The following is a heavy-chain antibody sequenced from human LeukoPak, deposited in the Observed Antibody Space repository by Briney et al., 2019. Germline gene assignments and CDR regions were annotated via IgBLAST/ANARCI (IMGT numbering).Heavy chain of an antibody. J-gene: IGHJ3*02. CDR2: INHSGST. D-gene: IGHD1-26*01. Sequence: PSETLSLTCAVYGGSFSGYYWSWIRQPPGKGLEWIGEINHSGSTNYNPSLKSRVTISVDTSKNQFSLKLSSVTAADTAVYYCARGWEVAFDIWGQGTLVTVSS. CDR1: GGSFSGYY. V-gene: IGHV4-34*01. CDR3: ARGWEVAFDI.